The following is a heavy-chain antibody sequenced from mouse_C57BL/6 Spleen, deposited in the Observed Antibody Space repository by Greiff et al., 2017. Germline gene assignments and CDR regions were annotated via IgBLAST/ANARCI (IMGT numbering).Heavy chain of an antibody. CDR2: IHPSDSDT. D-gene: IGHD1-1*01. CDR1: GYTFTSYW. J-gene: IGHJ4*01. CDR3: ARWGTTGYYYAMDY. Sequence: QVQLQQPGAELVKPGASVKVSCKASGYTFTSYWMHWVKQRPGQGLEWIGRIHPSDSDTNYNGKFKGKATLTADKSSSTAYMQLSSLTSEDSAVYFCARWGTTGYYYAMDYWGQGTSVTVSS. V-gene: IGHV1-74*01.